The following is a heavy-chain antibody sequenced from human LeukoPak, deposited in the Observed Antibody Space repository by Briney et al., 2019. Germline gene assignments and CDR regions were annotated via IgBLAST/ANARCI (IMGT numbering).Heavy chain of an antibody. D-gene: IGHD4-17*01. CDR2: IYYSGST. CDR3: AVGNGDYDY. CDR1: GGSFSGYY. J-gene: IGHJ4*02. V-gene: IGHV4-34*01. Sequence: SETLSLTCAVYGGSFSGYYWSWIRQPPGKGLEWIGSIYYSGSTYYNPSLKSRVTISVDTSKNQFSLKLSSVTAADTAVYYCAVGNGDYDYWGQGTLVTVSS.